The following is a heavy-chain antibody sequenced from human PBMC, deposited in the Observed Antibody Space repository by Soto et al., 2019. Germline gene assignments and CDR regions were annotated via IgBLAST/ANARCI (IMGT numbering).Heavy chain of an antibody. CDR1: GDSVSSNSAA. J-gene: IGHJ3*02. CDR3: SKGSVFGVVISTDAFDI. Sequence: SQTLSLTCAISGDSVSSNSAAWNWIRQSPSRGPEWLGRTYYRSKWYNDYAVSVKSRITINPDTSKNQFSLQLNSVTPEDTAVYYCSKGSVFGVVISTDAFDIWGQGTMVTVSS. V-gene: IGHV6-1*01. D-gene: IGHD3-3*01. CDR2: TYYRSKWYN.